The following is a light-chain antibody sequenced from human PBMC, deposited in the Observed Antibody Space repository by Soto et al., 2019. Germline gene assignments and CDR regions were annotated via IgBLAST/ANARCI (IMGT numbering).Light chain of an antibody. CDR1: QTVSRN. V-gene: IGKV3-15*01. CDR2: GAS. Sequence: EVVMTQSPVTLSVSRGETATLSCLASQTVSRNLAWYQQKPGQAPRLLIYGASTRATGIPARFSGSGSGTEFTITITSLQSEDSAVYYCLQYNNWALTFGGGTKVEIK. CDR3: LQYNNWALT. J-gene: IGKJ4*01.